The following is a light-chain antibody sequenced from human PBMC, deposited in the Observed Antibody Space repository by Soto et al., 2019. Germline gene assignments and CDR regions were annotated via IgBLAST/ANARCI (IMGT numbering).Light chain of an antibody. J-gene: IGKJ2*01. V-gene: IGKV1-17*01. Sequence: DIQMTQSPSSLSASVGDRVTITCRASQGIRNDVGWYQQKPGKAPKRLIYAASSLEGGVPSRFGGSGSGTEYTLTISSWQLHRFATHFCLQHNTYAFTFGQVTKLDIK. CDR3: LQHNTYAFT. CDR1: QGIRND. CDR2: AAS.